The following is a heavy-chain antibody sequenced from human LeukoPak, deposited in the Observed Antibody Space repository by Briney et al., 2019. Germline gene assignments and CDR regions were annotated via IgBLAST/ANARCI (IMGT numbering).Heavy chain of an antibody. D-gene: IGHD3-9*01. Sequence: SETLSLTCTVSGGSISSGSYYWSWIRQPAGKGLEWIGRIYTSGSTNYNPSLKSRVTMSVDTSKNQFSLKLSSVTAADTAVYYCARVRRDFDWLSNYYYYYMDVWGKGTTVTISS. J-gene: IGHJ6*03. CDR2: IYTSGST. CDR3: ARVRRDFDWLSNYYYYYMDV. V-gene: IGHV4-61*02. CDR1: GGSISSGSYY.